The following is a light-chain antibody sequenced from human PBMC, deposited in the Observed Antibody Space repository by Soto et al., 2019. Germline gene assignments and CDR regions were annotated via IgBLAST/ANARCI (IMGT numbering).Light chain of an antibody. Sequence: IQMTQSPSTLSASVGDTVTITFRASQTISVSLAWYQQKPGKAPNLLIYDASTLQGGVPSRFSGSGSGTEFTLTINSLQPDDFATYYCQQYHIYSGTFGQGTKVDIK. CDR1: QTISVS. CDR3: QQYHIYSGT. CDR2: DAS. J-gene: IGKJ1*01. V-gene: IGKV1-5*01.